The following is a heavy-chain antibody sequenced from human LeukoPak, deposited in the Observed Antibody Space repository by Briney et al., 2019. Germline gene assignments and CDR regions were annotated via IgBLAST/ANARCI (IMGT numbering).Heavy chain of an antibody. Sequence: PGGSLRLSCAASGFTFKAYWMSWVRQAPGTGLEWVANMQQDGSEKNYVDSVKGRFTISRDNARNSLYLEMNSLRAADTAVYYCARLRYTYGKNFDYWGQGTLVTVSS. V-gene: IGHV3-7*01. CDR1: GFTFKAYW. CDR2: MQQDGSEK. D-gene: IGHD5-18*01. CDR3: ARLRYTYGKNFDY. J-gene: IGHJ4*02.